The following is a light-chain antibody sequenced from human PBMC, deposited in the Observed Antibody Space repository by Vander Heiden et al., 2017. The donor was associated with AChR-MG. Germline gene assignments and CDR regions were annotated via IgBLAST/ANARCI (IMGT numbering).Light chain of an antibody. CDR3: QSYDSSLSVVV. J-gene: IGLJ2*01. CDR1: SPNIGAGYD. Sequence: QSVLTQPPSVSGAPGQRVTISCTRSSPNIGAGYDVDWYQQLPGTAPKLLIYGNSNRPSGVPDRFSGSTSGTSASLAITGLQAEDEADYYCQSYDSSLSVVVFGGGTKLTVL. V-gene: IGLV1-40*01. CDR2: GNS.